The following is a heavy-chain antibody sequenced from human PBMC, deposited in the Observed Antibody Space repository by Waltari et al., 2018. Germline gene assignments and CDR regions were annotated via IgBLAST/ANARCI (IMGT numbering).Heavy chain of an antibody. V-gene: IGHV4-59*08. CDR1: GGSIRGYY. CDR2: IYYGGST. J-gene: IGHJ4*02. Sequence: QVQLQESGPGRVKPSETLSLTCTVSGGSIRGYYWIWIRQPPGKGLEWIGYIYYGGSTNYSPSLKSRVTISVDTSKNQFSLNLNSVTAADTAVYYYARHAGGVTTDFDFWGQGTLVTVSS. D-gene: IGHD3-16*01. CDR3: ARHAGGVTTDFDF.